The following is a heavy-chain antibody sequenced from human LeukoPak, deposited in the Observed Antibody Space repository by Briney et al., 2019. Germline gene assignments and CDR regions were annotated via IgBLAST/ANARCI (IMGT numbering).Heavy chain of an antibody. CDR1: GFTFSSYS. CDR2: ISSSSSYI. Sequence: GGSLRLSCAASGFTFSSYSMNWVRQAPGKGLEWVSSISSSSSYIYYADSVKGRFTISRDNAKKLMYLQMNSLRAEDTAVYYCATMGDGYNSPHDYWGQGTLVTVSS. CDR3: ATMGDGYNSPHDY. J-gene: IGHJ4*02. D-gene: IGHD5-24*01. V-gene: IGHV3-21*01.